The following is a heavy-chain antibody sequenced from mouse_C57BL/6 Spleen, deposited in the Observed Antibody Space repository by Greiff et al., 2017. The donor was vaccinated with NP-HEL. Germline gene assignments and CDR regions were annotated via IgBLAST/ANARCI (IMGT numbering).Heavy chain of an antibody. Sequence: VQLQQPGAELVRPGTSVKLSCKASGYTFTSYWMHWVKQRPGQGLEWIGVIDPSDSYTNYNQKFKGKATLTVDTSSSTAYMQLSSLTSEDSAVYYCARYEGSSGSAWFAYWGQGTLVTVSA. J-gene: IGHJ3*01. V-gene: IGHV1-59*01. CDR1: GYTFTSYW. CDR3: ARYEGSSGSAWFAY. D-gene: IGHD3-2*02. CDR2: IDPSDSYT.